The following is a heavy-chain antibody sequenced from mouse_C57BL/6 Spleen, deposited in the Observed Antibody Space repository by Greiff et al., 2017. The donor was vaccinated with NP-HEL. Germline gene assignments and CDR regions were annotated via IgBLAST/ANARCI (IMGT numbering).Heavy chain of an antibody. CDR2: IHPNSGST. V-gene: IGHV1-64*01. CDR1: GYTFTSYW. J-gene: IGHJ4*01. Sequence: VQLQQPGAELVKPGASVKLSCKASGYTFTSYWMHWVKQRPGQGLEWIGMIHPNSGSTNYNEKFKSKATLTVDKSSSTAYMQLSSLTSEDSAVYYCARSFITTVVARADYYAMDYWGQGTSVTVSS. CDR3: ARSFITTVVARADYYAMDY. D-gene: IGHD1-1*01.